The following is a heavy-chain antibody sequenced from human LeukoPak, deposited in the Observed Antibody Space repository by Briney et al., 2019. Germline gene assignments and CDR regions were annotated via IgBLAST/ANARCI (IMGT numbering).Heavy chain of an antibody. CDR2: INSNSGGT. V-gene: IGHV1-2*06. Sequence: ASVKVSCKASGYTFTGYYMHWARQAPGQGLEWMGRINSNSGGTNSAQKFQGRVTMTRDTSISTAYMELSRLRSDDTAVYYCARAYTAVVEPHLDYWGQGTLVAVSS. D-gene: IGHD5-18*01. CDR3: ARAYTAVVEPHLDY. J-gene: IGHJ4*02. CDR1: GYTFTGYY.